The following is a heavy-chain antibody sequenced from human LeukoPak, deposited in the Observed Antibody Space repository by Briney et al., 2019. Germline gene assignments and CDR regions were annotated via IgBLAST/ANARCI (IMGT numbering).Heavy chain of an antibody. Sequence: ASVKVSCKTSGYTFSDYYIHWVRQAPGQGLEWMGWINPNSGDTNYAQKFQGRVTMTRDTSISTAYMELSRLRSDDTAVYYCARGHPSYGSGSYSYYYYMDVWGKGTTVTVSS. CDR3: ARGHPSYGSGSYSYYYYMDV. D-gene: IGHD3-10*01. V-gene: IGHV1-2*02. CDR1: GYTFSDYY. J-gene: IGHJ6*03. CDR2: INPNSGDT.